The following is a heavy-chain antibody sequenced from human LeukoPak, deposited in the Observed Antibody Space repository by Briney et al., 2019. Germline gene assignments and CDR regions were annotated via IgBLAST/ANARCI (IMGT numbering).Heavy chain of an antibody. CDR1: GFTFSSYA. CDR3: LKREYSYGYGY. Sequence: GGSLRLSCAASGFTFSSYAMSWVRQAPGKGLEWVSAISGSGGSTYYADSVKGRCTISRDNSKNTLYLQMNSLRAEDTAVYYCLKREYSYGYGYWGQGTLVTVSS. D-gene: IGHD5-18*01. J-gene: IGHJ4*02. V-gene: IGHV3-23*01. CDR2: ISGSGGST.